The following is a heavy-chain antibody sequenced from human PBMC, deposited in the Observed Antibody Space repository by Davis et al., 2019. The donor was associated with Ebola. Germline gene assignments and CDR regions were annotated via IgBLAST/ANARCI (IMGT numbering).Heavy chain of an antibody. J-gene: IGHJ6*02. D-gene: IGHD6-13*01. CDR1: GGTFSSYA. V-gene: IGHV1-69*04. CDR3: ARDLLMAASKYYYYGMDV. CDR2: IIPILGIA. Sequence: SVKVSCKASGGTFSSYAISWVRQAPGQGLEWMGRIIPILGIANYAQKFQGRVTMTRDTSTSTVYMELSSLRSEDTAMYYCARDLLMAASKYYYYGMDVWGQGTTVTVSS.